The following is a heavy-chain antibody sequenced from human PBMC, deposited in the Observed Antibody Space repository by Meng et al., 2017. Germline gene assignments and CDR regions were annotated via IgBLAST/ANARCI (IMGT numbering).Heavy chain of an antibody. CDR3: ARGRYFDWLSYRYYFDY. Sequence: QLLQWGAGRVEPSETLSLPCSVYGGSFSGYYWSWIRQPPGKRLEWIGEINHSGSTNYNPSLKSRVTISVDTSKNQFSLKLSSVTAADTAVYYCARGRYFDWLSYRYYFDYWGQGTLVTVSS. V-gene: IGHV4-34*01. J-gene: IGHJ4*02. D-gene: IGHD3-9*01. CDR1: GGSFSGYY. CDR2: INHSGST.